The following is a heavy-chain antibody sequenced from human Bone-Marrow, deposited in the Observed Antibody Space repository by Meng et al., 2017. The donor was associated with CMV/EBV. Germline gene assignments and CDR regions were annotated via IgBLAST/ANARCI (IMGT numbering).Heavy chain of an antibody. Sequence: SLKISCAVSGFTFDDYAMHWVRQAPGKGLEWVSGISWNSGSIGYADSVKGRFVISRDNAKTSLYLQMNSLRAEDKAVYYCASNSGSYLYFFDYWGQGTLVTVSS. CDR3: ASNSGSYLYFFDY. D-gene: IGHD1-26*01. J-gene: IGHJ4*02. CDR2: ISWNSGSI. CDR1: GFTFDDYA. V-gene: IGHV3-9*01.